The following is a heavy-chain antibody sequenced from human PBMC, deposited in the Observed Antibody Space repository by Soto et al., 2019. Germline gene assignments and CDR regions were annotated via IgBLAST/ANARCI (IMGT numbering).Heavy chain of an antibody. CDR2: INHSGST. V-gene: IGHV4-34*01. J-gene: IGHJ5*02. Sequence: SETLSLTCAVYGGSFSGYYWSWIRQPPGKGLEWIGEINHSGSTNYNPSLKSRVTISVDTSKNQFSLKLSSVTAADTAVYYCARGRRLPAGTTRGRFSDRNWFDPWGQGTLVTVSS. CDR1: GGSFSGYY. CDR3: ARGRRLPAGTTRGRFSDRNWFDP. D-gene: IGHD1-7*01.